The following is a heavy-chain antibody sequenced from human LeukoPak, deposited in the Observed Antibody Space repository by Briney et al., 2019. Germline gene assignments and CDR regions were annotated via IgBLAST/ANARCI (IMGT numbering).Heavy chain of an antibody. V-gene: IGHV4-61*01. CDR2: IYYSGST. Sequence: PSETLSLTCTVSGGSVSSGSYYWSWIRQPPGKGLEWIGYIYYSGSTNYNPSLKSRVTISVDTSKNQFSLKLSSVTAADTAVYYCARGGLWPQKFDPWGQGTLVTVSS. J-gene: IGHJ5*02. CDR3: ARGGLWPQKFDP. CDR1: GGSVSSGSYY. D-gene: IGHD5-18*01.